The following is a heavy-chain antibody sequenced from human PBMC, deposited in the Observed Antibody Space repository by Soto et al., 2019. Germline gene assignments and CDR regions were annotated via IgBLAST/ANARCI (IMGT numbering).Heavy chain of an antibody. V-gene: IGHV4-34*01. CDR1: GTSFGGYY. D-gene: IGHD3-16*01. J-gene: IGHJ4*02. Sequence: ETLSLTCFIYGTSFGGYYWNWLRQPPGKGLEWIAEINQSGTTNYNPSLKSRVTVSLDASKNQFFLNLTSVTAADTAVFYCARGRKGLTSYFDYWGQGTLVTVSS. CDR3: ARGRKGLTSYFDY. CDR2: INQSGTT.